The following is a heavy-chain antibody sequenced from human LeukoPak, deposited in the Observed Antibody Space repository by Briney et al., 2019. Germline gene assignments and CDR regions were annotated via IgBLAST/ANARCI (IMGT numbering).Heavy chain of an antibody. D-gene: IGHD3-22*01. Sequence: ASVKVSCKASGYTFTSYYMHWVRQAPGQGLEWMGIINPSGGSAVYAQKFQGRVTVTSDMSTSMVYMDLSSPRSEDTAVYYCARGRIASYYSSSGFYPRDFWGQGTLVTVSS. CDR3: ARGRIASYYSSSGFYPRDF. CDR2: INPSGGSA. V-gene: IGHV1-46*01. CDR1: GYTFTSYY. J-gene: IGHJ4*02.